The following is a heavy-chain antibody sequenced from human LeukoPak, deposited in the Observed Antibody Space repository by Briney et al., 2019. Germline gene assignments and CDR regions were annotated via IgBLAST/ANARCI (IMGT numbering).Heavy chain of an antibody. V-gene: IGHV3-30-3*01. CDR3: ARDRSRNYSCDY. D-gene: IGHD2-2*01. CDR2: ISYDGNIK. Sequence: PGRSLRLSCAASGFTFSSHAMHWVRQAPGKGLEWVAFISYDGNIKYYADSVKGRFTISRDNSKTPLYLQMSSLSTEDTAVYYCARDRSRNYSCDYWGQGTLVSVSS. CDR1: GFTFSSHA. J-gene: IGHJ4*02.